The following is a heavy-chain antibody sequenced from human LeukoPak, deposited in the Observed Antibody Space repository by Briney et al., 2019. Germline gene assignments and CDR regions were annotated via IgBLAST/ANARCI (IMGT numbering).Heavy chain of an antibody. CDR2: ISRSRTYI. CDR3: ARTTDLYYYMDV. Sequence: PGGSLRLSCAASGFTFSIHTMNWVRQAPGKGLEWVSSISRSRTYIYYADSMKGRFTISRDNAKNLLYLQMNSLRAEDTAVYYCARTTDLYYYMDVWGKGTTVTVSS. V-gene: IGHV3-21*01. D-gene: IGHD4-17*01. CDR1: GFTFSIHT. J-gene: IGHJ6*03.